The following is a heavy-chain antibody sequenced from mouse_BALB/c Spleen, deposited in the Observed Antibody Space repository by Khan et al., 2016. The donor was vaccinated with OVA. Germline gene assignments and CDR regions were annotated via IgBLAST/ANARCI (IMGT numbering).Heavy chain of an antibody. CDR2: INSDGAYT. CDR1: GFTFSSYA. CDR3: ARHNFGPFAY. V-gene: IGHV5-9-3*01. D-gene: IGHD1-3*01. J-gene: IGHJ3*01. Sequence: EVELVESGGGLVKPGGSLKLSCAASGFTFSSYAVSWVRQTPEKRLEWVATINSDGAYTYYPDSVKGRFTISRDTAMNTLYLQMSSLRSEDTAMYYCARHNFGPFAYWGQGTLVTVSA.